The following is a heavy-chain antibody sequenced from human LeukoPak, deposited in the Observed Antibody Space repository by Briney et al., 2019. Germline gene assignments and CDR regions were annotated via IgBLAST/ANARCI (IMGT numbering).Heavy chain of an antibody. CDR2: MNPNSGNT. J-gene: IGHJ4*02. D-gene: IGHD5-18*01. CDR3: ARGSYGGWIRIARSITFDY. V-gene: IGHV1-8*01. Sequence: ASVKVSCKASGYTFTSYDINWVRQATGQGLEWMGWMNPNSGNTGYAQKFQGRVTMTRNTSISTAYMELSGLRSEDTAVYYCARGSYGGWIRIARSITFDYWGQGTLVTVSS. CDR1: GYTFTSYD.